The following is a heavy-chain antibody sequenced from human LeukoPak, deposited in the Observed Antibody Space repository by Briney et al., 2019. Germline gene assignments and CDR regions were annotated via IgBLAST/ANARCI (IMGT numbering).Heavy chain of an antibody. CDR2: IDSGGNT. CDR1: GFTDTNNY. CDR3: ARVEDGDYFDY. D-gene: IGHD4-17*01. J-gene: IGHJ4*02. V-gene: IGHV3-53*01. Sequence: GGSLRLSCAASGFTDTNNYMSWVRQAPGKGLEGVSVIDSGGNTYYSDSVRGRFTISKDNSKNTLYLQMNSLRAEDTAVYYCARVEDGDYFDYWGQGALVTVSS.